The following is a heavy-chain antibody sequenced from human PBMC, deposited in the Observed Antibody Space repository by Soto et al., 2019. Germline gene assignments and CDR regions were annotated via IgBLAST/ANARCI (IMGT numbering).Heavy chain of an antibody. CDR1: GFTFSSYG. CDR2: ISYDGRSK. J-gene: IGHJ6*02. CDR3: AKDIVVPAAIWLSLYYYYGMDD. Sequence: QVQLVESGGGVVQPGWSLRLHCAASGFTFSSYGMHWVLQAPGKGLVWGAVISYDGRSKNNADSATGRFTISIDNSKNALKLQMNSLRADDTAVYYCAKDIVVPAAIWLSLYYYYGMDDRGQGTTVTVSS. D-gene: IGHD2-2*01. V-gene: IGHV3-30*18.